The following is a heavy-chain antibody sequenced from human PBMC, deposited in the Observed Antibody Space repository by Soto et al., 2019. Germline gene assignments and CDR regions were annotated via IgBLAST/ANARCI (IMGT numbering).Heavy chain of an antibody. J-gene: IGHJ4*02. V-gene: IGHV3-9*01. Sequence: EVQLVESGGGLVQPGRSLRLSCAASGFTFDDYAMHWVRQTPGKGLEWVSGISWNSGSKDYADSVKGRFTISRDNRKTSLYLQLNSLRGEDTALYYCTTTYPNDDSRVVAYWGQGTLVSVSS. CDR3: TTTYPNDDSRVVAY. CDR2: ISWNSGSK. D-gene: IGHD1-1*01. CDR1: GFTFDDYA.